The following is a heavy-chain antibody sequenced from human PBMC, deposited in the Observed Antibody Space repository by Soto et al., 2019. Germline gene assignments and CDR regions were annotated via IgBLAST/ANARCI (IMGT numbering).Heavy chain of an antibody. CDR2: INPNSGGT. Sequence: GASVKVSCKASGYTFTGYYMHWVRQAPGQGLEWMGWINPNSGGTNYAQKFQGWVTMTRDTSISTAYMELSRLRSDDTAVYYCARLLIGYSGYDPPVYGMDVWGQGTTVTVSS. CDR3: ARLLIGYSGYDPPVYGMDV. J-gene: IGHJ6*02. V-gene: IGHV1-2*04. CDR1: GYTFTGYY. D-gene: IGHD5-12*01.